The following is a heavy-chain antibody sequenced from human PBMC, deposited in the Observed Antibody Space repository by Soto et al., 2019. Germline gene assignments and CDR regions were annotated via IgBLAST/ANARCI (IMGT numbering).Heavy chain of an antibody. Sequence: SETLSLTCTVSGGSISSGGYYWSWIRQHPGKGLEWIGYIYYSGSTYYNPSLKSRVTISVDTSKNQFSLKLSSVTAADTAVYYCARSYDSSGYYWDSWGQGTLVTVSS. V-gene: IGHV4-31*03. D-gene: IGHD3-22*01. CDR1: GGSISSGGYY. CDR3: ARSYDSSGYYWDS. J-gene: IGHJ4*02. CDR2: IYYSGST.